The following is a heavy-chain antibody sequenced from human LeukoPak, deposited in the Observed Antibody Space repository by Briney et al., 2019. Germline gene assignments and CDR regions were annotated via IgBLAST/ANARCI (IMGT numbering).Heavy chain of an antibody. CDR1: GGSMSNYY. J-gene: IGHJ5*02. V-gene: IGHV4-59*01. CDR2: TYYSGNT. Sequence: SETLSLTCTVSGGSMSNYYWYWMRQPPGKGLEWIGYTYYSGNTNYNPSLKSRVTISVDTSKNQFSLKLSSVTAADTAVYYWAKGGPEASAGLSWFDPLGPGTLV. D-gene: IGHD1-14*01. CDR3: AKGGPEASAGLSWFDP.